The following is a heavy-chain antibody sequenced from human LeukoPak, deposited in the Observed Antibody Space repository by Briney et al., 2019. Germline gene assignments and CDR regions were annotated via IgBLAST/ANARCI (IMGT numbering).Heavy chain of an antibody. CDR2: IYPGDSDT. Sequence: GASLKISCKGSGSRFTSYWIGWVRQMPGKGLEGMGIIYPGDSDTRYSPSFQGQVTISADKSISTPYLQWSSLKASDTAMYYCARQSSGWQYYYYYYYMDVWGKGTTVTVSS. D-gene: IGHD6-19*01. V-gene: IGHV5-51*01. CDR3: ARQSSGWQYYYYYYYMDV. J-gene: IGHJ6*03. CDR1: GSRFTSYW.